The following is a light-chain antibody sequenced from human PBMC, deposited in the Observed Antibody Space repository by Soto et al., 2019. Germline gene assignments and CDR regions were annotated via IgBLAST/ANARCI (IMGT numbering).Light chain of an antibody. CDR1: SSDVGSSNL. J-gene: IGLJ1*01. CDR2: EGS. V-gene: IGLV2-23*01. Sequence: QSVLSQPASVSASPGQSITISCTGTSSDVGSSNLVSWYQQYPGKVPKLMIYEGSKRPSGVSNRFSGSKSGNTASLTISGLQAEDEADYYCCSYTGSSTYYVFGTGTKVTVL. CDR3: CSYTGSSTYYV.